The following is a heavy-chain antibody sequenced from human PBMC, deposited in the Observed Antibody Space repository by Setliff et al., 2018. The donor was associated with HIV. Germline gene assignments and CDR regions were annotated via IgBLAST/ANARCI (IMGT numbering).Heavy chain of an antibody. CDR2: IHHSGNT. V-gene: IGHV4-38-2*02. J-gene: IGHJ3*01. CDR3: ARDDSIVLVPAIMRGDGFDF. D-gene: IGHD2-2*01. CDR1: GYSISSGYY. Sequence: PSETLSLTCTVSGYSISSGYYWGWIRQPPGRGLEWIGAIHHSGNTYYNPSLKSRVTISVDPSKNQFSLRLASVTAADTAIYYCARDDSIVLVPAIMRGDGFDFWGQGRMVTVSS.